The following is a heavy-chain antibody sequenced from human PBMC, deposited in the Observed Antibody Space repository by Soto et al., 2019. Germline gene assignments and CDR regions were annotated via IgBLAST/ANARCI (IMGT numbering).Heavy chain of an antibody. D-gene: IGHD3-10*01. CDR3: ATVPQSALWPHFDY. V-gene: IGHV1-18*01. Sequence: ASVKVSCKASGYTFTSYGISWVRQAPGQGLEWMGWISAYNGNTNYAQKLQGRVTMTTDTSTSTAYMELRSLRSEDTAVYYCATVPQSALWPHFDYWGQGTLVTVSS. J-gene: IGHJ4*02. CDR2: ISAYNGNT. CDR1: GYTFTSYG.